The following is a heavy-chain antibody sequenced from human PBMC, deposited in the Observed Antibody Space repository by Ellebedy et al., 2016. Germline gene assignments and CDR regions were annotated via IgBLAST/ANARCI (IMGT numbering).Heavy chain of an antibody. J-gene: IGHJ2*01. Sequence: GESLKISCAASGFTFSSYAMSWVRQAPGKGLEWVSAISGSGGSTYYADSVKGRFTISRDNSKNTLYLQMNSLRAEDTAVYYCARDQLGYSGYDPDWYFDLWGRGTLVTVSS. CDR1: GFTFSSYA. CDR2: ISGSGGST. CDR3: ARDQLGYSGYDPDWYFDL. V-gene: IGHV3-23*01. D-gene: IGHD5-12*01.